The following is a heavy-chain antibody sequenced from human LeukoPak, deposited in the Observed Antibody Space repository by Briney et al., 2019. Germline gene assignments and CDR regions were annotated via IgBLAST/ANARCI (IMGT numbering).Heavy chain of an antibody. J-gene: IGHJ4*02. CDR2: IYPGDSDT. D-gene: IGHD6-19*01. Sequence: GESLKISCKGSGYSFTNYWIGWVRQMPGKGLEWKGIIYPGDSDTRYSPSFQGQVTISADKSISTAYLQWSSLKASDTAMYYCARYSSGWYFYFDYWGQGTLVTVSS. CDR1: GYSFTNYW. CDR3: ARYSSGWYFYFDY. V-gene: IGHV5-51*01.